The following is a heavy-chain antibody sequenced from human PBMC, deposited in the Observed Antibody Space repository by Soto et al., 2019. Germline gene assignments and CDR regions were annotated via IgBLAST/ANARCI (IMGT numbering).Heavy chain of an antibody. CDR2: ISAYNGNT. CDR1: GYTFTSYG. Sequence: QVQLVQSGAEVKKPGASVKVSCKASGYTFTSYGISWVRQAAGQGLEWMGWISAYNGNTNYAQKLQGRVTMTTDTSTSTAYMELRSLRSDDTAVYYCARVKTGTSRRYYYYGMDVWGQGTTVTVSS. J-gene: IGHJ6*02. V-gene: IGHV1-18*01. CDR3: ARVKTGTSRRYYYYGMDV. D-gene: IGHD1-7*01.